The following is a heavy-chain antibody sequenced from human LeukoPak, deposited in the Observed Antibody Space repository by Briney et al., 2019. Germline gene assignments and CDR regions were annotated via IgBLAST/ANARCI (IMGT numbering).Heavy chain of an antibody. CDR1: GESINSFY. CDR2: IYTSGST. V-gene: IGHV4-4*07. Sequence: PSETLSLTCTVSGESINSFYWSWIRQPAGKGLEWIGRIYTSGSTNYNPSLKSRVTMSVDTSKNQFSLKLSSVTAADTAVYYCARSGSGYDSLLNYWGQGTLVTVSS. J-gene: IGHJ4*02. CDR3: ARSGSGYDSLLNY. D-gene: IGHD5-12*01.